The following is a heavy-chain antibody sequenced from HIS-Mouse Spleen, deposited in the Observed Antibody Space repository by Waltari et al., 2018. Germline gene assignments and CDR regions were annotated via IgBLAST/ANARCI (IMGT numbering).Heavy chain of an antibody. CDR3: AKDKHHAFDY. V-gene: IGHV3-30*18. CDR2: ISYDGSNK. J-gene: IGHJ4*02. CDR1: GFTFSSYG. Sequence: QVQLVESGGGVVQPGRSLRLSCAASGFTFSSYGMHWVRQAPGKGLGGVAVISYDGSNKYDADSVKGRFTISRDNSKNPLYLQMNSLRAEDTAVYYCAKDKHHAFDYWGQGTLVTVSS.